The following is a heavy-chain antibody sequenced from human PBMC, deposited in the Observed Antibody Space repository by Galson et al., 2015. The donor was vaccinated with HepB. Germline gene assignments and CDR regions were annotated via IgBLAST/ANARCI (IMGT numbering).Heavy chain of an antibody. J-gene: IGHJ6*02. CDR3: ARNRLPDYAYDMDV. V-gene: IGHV3-7*01. CDR2: IKQDGSEK. Sequence: LRLSCAASGFTFSSYWMSWVRQAPGKGLEWVANIKQDGSEKYYVDSVKGRFTISRDNAKNSLYLQMNSLRAEDTAVYYCARNRLPDYAYDMDVWGQGTTVTVSS. CDR1: GFTFSSYW. D-gene: IGHD1-14*01.